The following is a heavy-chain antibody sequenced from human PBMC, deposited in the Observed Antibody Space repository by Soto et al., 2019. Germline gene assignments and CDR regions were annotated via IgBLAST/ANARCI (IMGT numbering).Heavy chain of an antibody. Sequence: ASVKVSCKVSGYTLTELSMRWVRQAPGKGLEWMGGFDPEDGETIYAQKFQGRVTMTEDTSTDTAYMELSSLRSEDTAVYYCAPLDSSGYYDDAFDIWGQGTMVTVSS. CDR2: FDPEDGET. CDR3: APLDSSGYYDDAFDI. CDR1: GYTLTELS. J-gene: IGHJ3*02. D-gene: IGHD3-22*01. V-gene: IGHV1-24*01.